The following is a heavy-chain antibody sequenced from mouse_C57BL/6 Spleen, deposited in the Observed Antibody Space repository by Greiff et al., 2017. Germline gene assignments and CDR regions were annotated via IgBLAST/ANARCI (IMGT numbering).Heavy chain of an antibody. J-gene: IGHJ3*01. Sequence: QVQLQQPGAELVRPGSSVKLSCKASGYTFTSYWMHWVKQRPIQGLEWIGNIDPSDSETHYNQKFKDKATLTVDKSSSTAYMQLSSLTSEDSAVYYCARGKTYYSNYTWFAYWGQGTLVTVSA. D-gene: IGHD2-5*01. CDR2: IDPSDSET. CDR1: GYTFTSYW. CDR3: ARGKTYYSNYTWFAY. V-gene: IGHV1-52*01.